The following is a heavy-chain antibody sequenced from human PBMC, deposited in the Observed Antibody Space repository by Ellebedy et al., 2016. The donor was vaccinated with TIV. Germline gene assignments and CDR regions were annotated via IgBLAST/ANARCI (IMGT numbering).Heavy chain of an antibody. Sequence: GESLKISXAASGFTFYNYAMSWVRQAPGRGLEWVSAISDSGGSTYYADSVKGRFTISRDNSKNTLYLQMNSLRAEDTAVYYCAKGAREDYGDYGKYYYYGMDVWGQGTTVTVSS. J-gene: IGHJ6*02. V-gene: IGHV3-23*01. CDR3: AKGAREDYGDYGKYYYYGMDV. D-gene: IGHD4-17*01. CDR2: ISDSGGST. CDR1: GFTFYNYA.